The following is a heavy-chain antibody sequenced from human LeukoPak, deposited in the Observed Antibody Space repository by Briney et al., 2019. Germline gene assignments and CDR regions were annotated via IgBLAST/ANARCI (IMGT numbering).Heavy chain of an antibody. CDR3: ARGTQLGFDY. Sequence: ASVKVSCKASGYTFTGYYMHWVRPAPGQGVEWVGWINPNSGGTNYPQNFQGRVTMTSATSISTDYMELSRMRSDDTAVYCCARGTQLGFDYWGQGTLVTVSS. J-gene: IGHJ4*02. D-gene: IGHD6-6*01. V-gene: IGHV1-2*02. CDR2: INPNSGGT. CDR1: GYTFTGYY.